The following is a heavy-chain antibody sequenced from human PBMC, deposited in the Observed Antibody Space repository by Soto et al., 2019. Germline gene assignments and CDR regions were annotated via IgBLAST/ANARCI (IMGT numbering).Heavy chain of an antibody. CDR2: ISGIGVRT. V-gene: IGHV3-23*01. Sequence: EVQLLESGGGLVQPGGSLRLSCAASGFTFISYARSWVRQAPGKGLVWVLAISGIGVRTYYADSVKGRFTISRDNSKNTLYLQMNSLRAEDTAVYYCAKIPHSSSWYLDAFDIWGQGTMVTVSS. D-gene: IGHD6-13*01. CDR3: AKIPHSSSWYLDAFDI. J-gene: IGHJ3*02. CDR1: GFTFISYA.